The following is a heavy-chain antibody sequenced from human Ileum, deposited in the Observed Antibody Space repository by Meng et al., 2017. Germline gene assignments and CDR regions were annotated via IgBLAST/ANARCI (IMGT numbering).Heavy chain of an antibody. Sequence: GESLKISCAASGFTFSSYWMSWVRQAPGKGLEWVANIKQDGSDKYYVDSVKGRFTISRDNAKNSLYLLMNSLRAEDTAVYYCARGKDGEEAFDIWGQGTMVTVSS. V-gene: IGHV3-7*01. CDR3: ARGKDGEEAFDI. J-gene: IGHJ3*02. D-gene: IGHD3-10*01. CDR1: GFTFSSYW. CDR2: IKQDGSDK.